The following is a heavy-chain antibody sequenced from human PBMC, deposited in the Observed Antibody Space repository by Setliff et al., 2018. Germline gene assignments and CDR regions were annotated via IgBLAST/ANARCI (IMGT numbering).Heavy chain of an antibody. Sequence: ASVKVSCKVSGYTLTELSRHWVRQAPGKGLEWMGGFDPEDGETIYAQKFQGRVTITADESTSTAYMELSSLRSEDTAVYYCARSYGGLDYGVYYYYYGMDVWGQGTTVTVSS. J-gene: IGHJ6*02. CDR3: ARSYGGLDYGVYYYYYGMDV. V-gene: IGHV1-24*01. CDR2: FDPEDGET. D-gene: IGHD4-17*01. CDR1: GYTLTELS.